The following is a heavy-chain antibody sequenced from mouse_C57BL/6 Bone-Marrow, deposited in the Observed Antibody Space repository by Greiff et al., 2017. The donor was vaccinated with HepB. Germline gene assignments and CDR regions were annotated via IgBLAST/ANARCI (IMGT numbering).Heavy chain of an antibody. CDR3: ARSGYSKTYYAMDY. CDR1: GYTFTSYW. Sequence: QVQLQQPGAELVKPGASVKLSCKASGYTFTSYWMQWVNQRPGQGLEWIGEIDPSDSYTNYNQKFKGKATLTVDTSSSTAYMQLSSLTSEDSAVYYCARSGYSKTYYAMDYWGQGTSVTVSS. D-gene: IGHD2-5*01. CDR2: IDPSDSYT. V-gene: IGHV1-50*01. J-gene: IGHJ4*01.